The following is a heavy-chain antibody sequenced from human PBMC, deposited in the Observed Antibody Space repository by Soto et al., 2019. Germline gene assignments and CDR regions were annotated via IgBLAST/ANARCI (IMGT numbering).Heavy chain of an antibody. CDR1: GFSFGSYA. Sequence: VGSLRLSCAASGFSFGSYALSWVRQAPGKGLEWVSAISGSGGSTYYADSVKGRFTISRDNSKNTLYLQMNSLRAEDTAVYYCAKVVLDGPFDYWGQGTLVTVSS. CDR3: AKVVLDGPFDY. V-gene: IGHV3-23*01. CDR2: ISGSGGST. J-gene: IGHJ4*02. D-gene: IGHD2-21*01.